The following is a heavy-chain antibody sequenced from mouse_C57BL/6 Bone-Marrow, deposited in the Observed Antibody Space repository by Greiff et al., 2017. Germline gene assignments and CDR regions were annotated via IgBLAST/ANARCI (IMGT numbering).Heavy chain of an antibody. J-gene: IGHJ4*01. CDR2: IHPNSGST. Sequence: VQLQQPGAGLVKPGASVKLSCTASGYTFTSYWMHWVKQRPGQGLEWLGMIHPNSGSTNYNEKFKSKATLTVDKSSSTAYMQLSSLTSEDSAVYYCARFPFYRDYWGQGTSVTVSS. V-gene: IGHV1-64*01. CDR3: ARFPFYRDY. CDR1: GYTFTSYW. D-gene: IGHD1-1*01.